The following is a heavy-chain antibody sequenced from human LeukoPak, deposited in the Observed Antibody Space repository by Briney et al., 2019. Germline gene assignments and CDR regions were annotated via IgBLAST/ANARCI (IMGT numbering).Heavy chain of an antibody. CDR3: AGGYQLLFSSGDGMDV. V-gene: IGHV4-59*01. CDR2: IYYSGST. D-gene: IGHD2-2*01. J-gene: IGHJ6*02. CDR1: GGSISSYY. Sequence: SETLSLTCTVSGGSISSYYWSWIRQPPGKELEWIGDIYYSGSTNYNPSLKSRVTISVDTSKNQFSLKLSSVTAADTAVYYCAGGYQLLFSSGDGMDVWGQGTTVTVSS.